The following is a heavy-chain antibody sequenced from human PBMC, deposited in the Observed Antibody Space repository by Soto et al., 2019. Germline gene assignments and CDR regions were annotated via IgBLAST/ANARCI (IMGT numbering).Heavy chain of an antibody. CDR2: IYPGDSDT. J-gene: IGHJ6*02. CDR1: GYSFTSYR. Sequence: GESLKISCKGSGYSFTSYRISWVRQMPGKGLEWMGIIYPGDSDTRYSPSFQGQVTISADKSISTAYLQWSSLKASDTAMYYCARHHYGDYGYYYGMDVWGQGTTVTVSS. D-gene: IGHD4-17*01. V-gene: IGHV5-51*01. CDR3: ARHHYGDYGYYYGMDV.